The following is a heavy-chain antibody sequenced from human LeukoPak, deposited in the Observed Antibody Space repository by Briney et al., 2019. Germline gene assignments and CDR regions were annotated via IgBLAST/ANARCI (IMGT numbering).Heavy chain of an antibody. J-gene: IGHJ2*01. CDR3: ARARYCSGGSCHGPGYFDL. D-gene: IGHD2-15*01. CDR1: GGSISSGSYY. Sequence: SETLSLTCTVSGGSISSGSYYWSWIRQPAGKGLEWIGRIYTSGSTNYNPSLKSRVTMSVDTSKTQFSLKLSSVTAANTAVYYWARARYCSGGSCHGPGYFDLWGRGTLVTVSS. V-gene: IGHV4-61*02. CDR2: IYTSGST.